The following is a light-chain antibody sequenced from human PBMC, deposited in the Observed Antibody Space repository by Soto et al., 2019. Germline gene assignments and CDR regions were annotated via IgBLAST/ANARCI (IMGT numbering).Light chain of an antibody. CDR3: TSYTERQYYL. Sequence: QSVLTQPASVSGSPGQSITISCTGTSSDVGGYNFVSWYQHHPGKAPKLMIYEVSNRPAGVSNRFSGSKSGNTASLSISGLQAEDEADHYCTSYTERQYYLLRTGTK. CDR2: EVS. J-gene: IGLJ1*01. V-gene: IGLV2-14*01. CDR1: SSDVGGYNF.